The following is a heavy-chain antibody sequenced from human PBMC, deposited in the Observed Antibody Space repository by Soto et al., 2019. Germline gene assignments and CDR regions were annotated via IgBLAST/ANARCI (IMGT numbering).Heavy chain of an antibody. CDR2: INHSGST. Sequence: SETLSLTCAVYGGSFSGYYWSWIRQPPGKGLEWIGEINHSGSTNYNPSLKSRVTISVDTSKNQFSLKLSSVTAADAAVYYCARADGYCSGGSCYRPGIDYWGQGTLVTVS. D-gene: IGHD2-15*01. V-gene: IGHV4-34*01. J-gene: IGHJ4*02. CDR3: ARADGYCSGGSCYRPGIDY. CDR1: GGSFSGYY.